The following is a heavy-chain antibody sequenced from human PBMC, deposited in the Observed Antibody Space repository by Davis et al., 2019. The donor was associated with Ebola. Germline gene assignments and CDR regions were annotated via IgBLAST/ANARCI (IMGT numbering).Heavy chain of an antibody. CDR3: AVHMASGSYSTFDF. V-gene: IGHV3-21*04. D-gene: IGHD3-10*01. CDR1: GFTFRMYD. Sequence: GESLKISCAASGFTFRMYDMNWVRQAPGKGLEWVSSISSSSRYIYYADSVKGRFTISRDNAENSLYLQMNSLRAEDTALYYCAVHMASGSYSTFDFWGQGTRVTVSS. CDR2: ISSSSRYI. J-gene: IGHJ4*02.